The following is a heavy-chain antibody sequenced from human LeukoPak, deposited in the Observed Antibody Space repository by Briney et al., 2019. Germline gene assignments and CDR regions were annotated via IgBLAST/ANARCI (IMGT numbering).Heavy chain of an antibody. D-gene: IGHD4-17*01. V-gene: IGHV3-30-3*01. CDR3: ARVATVTRDFDY. Sequence: GGSLRLSCAASGFTFSYYAMHWVRQAPGKGLEWVTFISYDANNKYYADSVKGRFTISRDNSKNTLYLQMNSLRAEDTAVYYCARVATVTRDFDYWGQGTLVTVSS. CDR2: ISYDANNK. J-gene: IGHJ4*02. CDR1: GFTFSYYA.